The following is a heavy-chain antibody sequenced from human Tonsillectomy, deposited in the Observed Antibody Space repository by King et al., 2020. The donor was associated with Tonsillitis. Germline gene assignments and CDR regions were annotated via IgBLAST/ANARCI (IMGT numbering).Heavy chain of an antibody. CDR2: IYSSGST. J-gene: IGHJ6*02. CDR3: ARDRPLITIFGGDTHENGIDV. Sequence: VQLQESGPGLVKPSETLSLTCTVSGGSVSSGSYYWTWIRQPPRKGLEWIGFIYSSGSTNYNPSLKSRVTISVDTSKNQFSLKLTSVTAADTAVYYCARDRPLITIFGGDTHENGIDVWGQGTTVTVSS. V-gene: IGHV4-61*01. CDR1: GGSVSSGSYY. D-gene: IGHD3-3*01.